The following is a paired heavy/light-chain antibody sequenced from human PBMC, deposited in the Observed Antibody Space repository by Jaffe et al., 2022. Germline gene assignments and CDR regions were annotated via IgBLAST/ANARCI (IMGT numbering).Heavy chain of an antibody. J-gene: IGHJ4*02. Sequence: QVQLQQWGAGLLKPSETLSLTCAVYGESFSGFYWSWIRQSPGKGLEWIGEINHSGIANLKSSLKSRVTLSVDTSKNQFSLKLKSVTAADTGVYYCARREGGRPLDYWGQGTLVTVSS. D-gene: IGHD2-15*01. V-gene: IGHV4-34*01. CDR2: INHSGIA. CDR1: GESFSGFY. CDR3: ARREGGRPLDY.
Light chain of an antibody. J-gene: IGKJ2*01. CDR1: QGIRND. CDR3: LQYNSYPVT. CDR2: AAS. V-gene: IGKV1-17*01. Sequence: DIQMTQSPSSLSASVGDRVTITCRASQGIRNDLGWYRQKPGKAPKRLIYAASTLQSGVPSRFSGSGSGTEFTLTISSLQPEDFATYYCLQYNSYPVTFGQGTKLEIE.